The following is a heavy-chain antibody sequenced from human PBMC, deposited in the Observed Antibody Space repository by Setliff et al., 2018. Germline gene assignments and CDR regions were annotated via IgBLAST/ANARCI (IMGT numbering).Heavy chain of an antibody. D-gene: IGHD6-13*01. CDR3: AKEAAAGDY. Sequence: GGSLRLSCAAPGFTFSSYAITWVRQAPGKGLEWVSMISGSAQTTYYADSVKGRFTISRDNSKNTLYLQMNSLRAEDTAVYYCAKEAAAGDYWGQGTLVTVSS. CDR1: GFTFSSYA. CDR2: ISGSAQTT. V-gene: IGHV3-23*01. J-gene: IGHJ4*02.